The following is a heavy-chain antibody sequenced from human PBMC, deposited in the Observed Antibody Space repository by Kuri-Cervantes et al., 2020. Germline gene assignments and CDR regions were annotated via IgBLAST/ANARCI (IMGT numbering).Heavy chain of an antibody. CDR1: GFTFDDYA. CDR2: ISWNSGSI. J-gene: IGHJ2*01. Sequence: GGSLRLSCAASGFTFDDYAMHWVRQAPEKGLEWVSGISWNSGSIGYADSVKGRFTISRDNAKNSLYLQMNSLRDEDTAVYYCARVYCSGGSCYVGWYFDLWGRGTLVTVSS. CDR3: ARVYCSGGSCYVGWYFDL. V-gene: IGHV3-9*01. D-gene: IGHD2-15*01.